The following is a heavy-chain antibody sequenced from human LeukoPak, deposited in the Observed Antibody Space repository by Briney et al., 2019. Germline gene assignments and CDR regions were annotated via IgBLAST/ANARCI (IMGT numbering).Heavy chain of an antibody. CDR1: GLTFSSYT. J-gene: IGHJ4*02. D-gene: IGHD3-3*01. V-gene: IGHV3-23*01. CDR2: VSDSGGST. CDR3: AKIDSYYDFWSGYSNVYYFDY. Sequence: GSLRLSCAASGLTFSSYTMKWVRQAPGEGLEWVSNVSDSGGSTFYADSVKGRFTISRDNSKNTPYLQMNSLRAEDTAVYYCAKIDSYYDFWSGYSNVYYFDYWGQGTLVTVSS.